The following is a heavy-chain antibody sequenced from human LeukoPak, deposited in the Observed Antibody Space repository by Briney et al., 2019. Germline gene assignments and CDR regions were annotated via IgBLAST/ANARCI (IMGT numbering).Heavy chain of an antibody. Sequence: GASVKVSCKASGYTFTGYYMHWVRQAPGQGLEWMGWINPNSGGTNYAQKFQGWVTMIRDTSISTAYMELSRLRSDDTAVYYCAGDMGSSWYSIDYWGQGTLVTVSS. CDR3: AGDMGSSWYSIDY. J-gene: IGHJ4*02. D-gene: IGHD6-13*01. CDR1: GYTFTGYY. V-gene: IGHV1-2*04. CDR2: INPNSGGT.